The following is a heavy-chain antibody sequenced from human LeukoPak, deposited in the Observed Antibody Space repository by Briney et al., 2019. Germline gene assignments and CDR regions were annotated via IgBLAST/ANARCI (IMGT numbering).Heavy chain of an antibody. D-gene: IGHD5-12*01. CDR1: GFTFSTYA. Sequence: GGSLRLSCAASGFTFSTYAMSWVRQAPGKGLVWVSRIKPDGSDTNYADSVKGRFTISRDNAKNTVYLQMNSLRAEDTAVYYCARGKYGGYFIDYWGQGTLVTVSS. CDR3: ARGKYGGYFIDY. J-gene: IGHJ4*02. CDR2: IKPDGSDT. V-gene: IGHV3-74*01.